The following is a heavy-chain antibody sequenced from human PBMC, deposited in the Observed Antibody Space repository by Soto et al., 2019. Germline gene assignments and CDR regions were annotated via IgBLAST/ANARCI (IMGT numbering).Heavy chain of an antibody. V-gene: IGHV4-30-2*01. CDR2: IYHSGST. J-gene: IGHJ4*02. Sequence: KTSETLSLTCAVSGGSISSGGYSWSWIRQPPGKGLEWIGYIYHSGSTYYNPSLKSRVTISVDTSKNQFSLKLRSVTAADTAVYYCARAYSSGWNPFDYWGQGTLVTVSS. CDR3: ARAYSSGWNPFDY. CDR1: GGSISSGGYS. D-gene: IGHD6-19*01.